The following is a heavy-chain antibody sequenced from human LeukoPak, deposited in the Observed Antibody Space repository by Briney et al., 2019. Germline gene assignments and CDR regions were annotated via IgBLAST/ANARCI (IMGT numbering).Heavy chain of an antibody. CDR2: IYTSGST. D-gene: IGHD6-19*01. J-gene: IGHJ6*02. Sequence: PSETLSLTCTVSGGSISSGSYYWSWIRQPAGKGLEWIGRIYTSGSTNYNPSRKSRVTISVDTSKNQFSPKLSSVTAADTAVYYCARGIAVAGAYGMDVWGQGTTVTVSS. V-gene: IGHV4-61*02. CDR3: ARGIAVAGAYGMDV. CDR1: GGSISSGSYY.